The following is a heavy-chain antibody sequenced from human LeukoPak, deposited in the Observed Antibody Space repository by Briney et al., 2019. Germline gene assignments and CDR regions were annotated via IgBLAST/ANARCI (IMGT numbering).Heavy chain of an antibody. CDR1: GFTFDDYA. D-gene: IGHD3-22*01. CDR2: ISWNSGNL. V-gene: IGHV3-9*01. J-gene: IGHJ3*02. Sequence: GGSLRLSRAASGFTFDDYAMHWVRQAPGKGLEWVSGISWNSGNLGYADSVKGRFTISRDNAKNSLYLQMNSLRAEDKALYYCAKARGLIGGAFDIWGQGTMVTVSS. CDR3: AKARGLIGGAFDI.